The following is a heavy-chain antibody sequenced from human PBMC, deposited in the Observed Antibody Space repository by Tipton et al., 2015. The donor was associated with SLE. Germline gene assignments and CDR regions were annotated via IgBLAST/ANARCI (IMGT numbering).Heavy chain of an antibody. V-gene: IGHV3-21*04. CDR3: AKEIRPNDY. CDR1: GFTFSAYS. Sequence: SLRLSCVASGFTFSAYSVNWLRQAPGKGLEWLSSMSGDSEYIYYADSVKGRFTISRDNSKNTLYLQMSSLRAEDTAVYYCAKEIRPNDYWGQGTLVTVSS. J-gene: IGHJ4*02. CDR2: MSGDSEYI.